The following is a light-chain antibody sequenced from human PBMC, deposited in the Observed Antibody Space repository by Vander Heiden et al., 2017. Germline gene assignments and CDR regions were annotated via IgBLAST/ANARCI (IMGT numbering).Light chain of an antibody. CDR3: SSYRDSSTVV. J-gene: IGLJ2*01. CDR2: EVT. CDR1: NRDIGSYNF. V-gene: IGLV2-14*03. Sequence: QSALTQPASVSGHPGQSITISCTGTNRDIGSYNFVSWYQQHPGRAPKLLIYEVTNRPSGVSNRFSGSKSGNTASLTVSGLQAEDEADYYCSSYRDSSTVVFGGGTKLTV.